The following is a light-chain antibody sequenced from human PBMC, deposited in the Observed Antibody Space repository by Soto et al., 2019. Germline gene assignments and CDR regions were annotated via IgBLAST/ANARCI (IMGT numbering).Light chain of an antibody. Sequence: QSALTQPASVSGSPGQSIAISCTGTSSDVGGYNYVSWYQQHPGKAPKLMIYDVSHRPSGVSHRFSGSKSGNTASLTISGLQAEDEADYYCSSYRSSSTAVVFGRGTKLTVL. CDR3: SSYRSSSTAVV. CDR1: SSDVGGYNY. CDR2: DVS. V-gene: IGLV2-14*01. J-gene: IGLJ2*01.